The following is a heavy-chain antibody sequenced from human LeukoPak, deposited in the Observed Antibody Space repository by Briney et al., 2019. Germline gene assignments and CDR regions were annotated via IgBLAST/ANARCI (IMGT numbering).Heavy chain of an antibody. V-gene: IGHV4-34*01. CDR3: ARDGRGLDY. D-gene: IGHD3-10*01. CDR2: INHSGST. J-gene: IGHJ4*02. CDR1: GGSFSGYY. Sequence: SETLSLTCAVYGGSFSGYYWSWIGQPPGKGLEWIGEINHSGSTNYNPSLKSRVTISVDTSKNQFSLKLSSVTAADTAVYYCARDGRGLDYWGQGTLVTVSS.